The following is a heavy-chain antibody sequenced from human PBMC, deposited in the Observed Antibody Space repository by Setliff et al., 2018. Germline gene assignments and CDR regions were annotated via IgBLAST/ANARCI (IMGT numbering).Heavy chain of an antibody. CDR1: GYTFTDYG. Sequence: ASVKVFCKASGYTFTDYGVTWVRQAPGQGLEWVGWISPYSGNTYYAPKFQGRITMTTDTSTTTAYMELKSLRSDDTAIYYCSRLVRYCTRTSCQRLSGDDYWGQGALVTVSS. V-gene: IGHV1-18*01. J-gene: IGHJ4*02. CDR3: SRLVRYCTRTSCQRLSGDDY. CDR2: ISPYSGNT. D-gene: IGHD2-2*01.